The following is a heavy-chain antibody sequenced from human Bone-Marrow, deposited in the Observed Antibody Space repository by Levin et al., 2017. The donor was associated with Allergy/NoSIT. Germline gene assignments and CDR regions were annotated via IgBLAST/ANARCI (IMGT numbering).Heavy chain of an antibody. CDR1: GFTFSSYD. D-gene: IGHD3-10*01. V-gene: IGHV3-13*04. CDR3: ARANYYGSGSYYNGDAFDI. Sequence: SCAASGFTFSSYDMHWVRQATGKGLEWVSAIGTAGDTYYPGSVKGRFTISRENAKNSLYLQMNSLRAGDTAVYYCARANYYGSGSYYNGDAFDIWGQGTMVTVSS. CDR2: IGTAGDT. J-gene: IGHJ3*02.